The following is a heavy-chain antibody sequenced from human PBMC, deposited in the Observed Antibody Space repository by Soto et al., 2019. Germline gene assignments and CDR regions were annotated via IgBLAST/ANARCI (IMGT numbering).Heavy chain of an antibody. Sequence: QVQLVQSGAEVKKPGASVKVSCKASGYTFTSYAMHWVRQAPGQRLEWMGWINAGNGNTKYSQKFQDRVTITRDTSASTAYMELSSLRSEDTAVYYCARERRYYGSGSPGYWGQGTLVTVSS. D-gene: IGHD3-10*01. CDR3: ARERRYYGSGSPGY. V-gene: IGHV1-3*01. J-gene: IGHJ4*02. CDR2: INAGNGNT. CDR1: GYTFTSYA.